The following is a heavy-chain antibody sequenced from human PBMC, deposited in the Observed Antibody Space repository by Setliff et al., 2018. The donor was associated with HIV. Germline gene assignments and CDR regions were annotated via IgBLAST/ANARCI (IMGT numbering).Heavy chain of an antibody. D-gene: IGHD3-9*01. V-gene: IGHV1-46*01. CDR1: GYTFTSYY. Sequence: ASVKVSCKASGYTFTSYYMHWVRQAPGQGLEWMGIINPSSGSTTYAQKFQGRVTMTRDTSVSSAYMELSRVRSDDTAVYYCARQGAGIQVRYFDWPWDPWTLDFDIWGRGTLVTVSS. CDR2: INPSSGST. J-gene: IGHJ2*01. CDR3: ARQGAGIQVRYFDWPWDPWTLDFDI.